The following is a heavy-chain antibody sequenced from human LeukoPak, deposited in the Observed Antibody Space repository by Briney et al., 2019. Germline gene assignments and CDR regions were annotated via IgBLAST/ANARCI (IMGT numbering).Heavy chain of an antibody. V-gene: IGHV4-59*08. CDR2: IYYSGST. CDR1: GGSISSHY. Sequence: SETLSLTCTVSGGSISSHYWSWIRQPPGKGLEWIGYIYYSGSTNYNPSLKSRVTISVDTSKNQFSLKLGSVTAADTAVYYCARASRWLTGPSFDYWGQGTLVTVSS. CDR3: ARASRWLTGPSFDY. J-gene: IGHJ4*02. D-gene: IGHD5-24*01.